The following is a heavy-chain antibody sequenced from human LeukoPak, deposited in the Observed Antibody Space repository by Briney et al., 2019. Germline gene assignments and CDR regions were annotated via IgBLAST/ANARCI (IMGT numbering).Heavy chain of an antibody. D-gene: IGHD6-6*01. J-gene: IGHJ4*02. CDR3: ARANEYSSSSPDC. CDR1: GGSISSGGYY. CDR2: IYYSGST. V-gene: IGHV4-31*03. Sequence: TLSLTCTVSGGSISSGGYYGSWIRQHPGKGLEWIGYIYYSGSTYYNPSLKSRVTISVDTSKNQFSLKLSSVTAADTAVYYCARANEYSSSSPDCWGQGTLVTASS.